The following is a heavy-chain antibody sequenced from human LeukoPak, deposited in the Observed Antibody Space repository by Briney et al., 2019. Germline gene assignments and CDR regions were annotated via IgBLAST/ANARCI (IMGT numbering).Heavy chain of an antibody. CDR3: ARVKPQWLVPDY. CDR1: GGSNSRYY. Sequence: SDTLSLTCTFSGGSNSRYYWSWIRQPAAKGLEWIGRISTSGSTNYNPSLKSRVTMSVDTSKNQFSLKLSSVTAADTAVYYCARVKPQWLVPDYWGQGTLVTVSS. J-gene: IGHJ4*02. V-gene: IGHV4-4*07. D-gene: IGHD6-19*01. CDR2: ISTSGST.